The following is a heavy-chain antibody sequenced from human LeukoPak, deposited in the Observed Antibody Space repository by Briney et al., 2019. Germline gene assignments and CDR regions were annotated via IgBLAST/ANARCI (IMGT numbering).Heavy chain of an antibody. V-gene: IGHV3-33*06. CDR3: AKIRAARPGY. J-gene: IGHJ4*02. D-gene: IGHD6-6*01. CDR1: GFTFSSYG. CDR2: IWYDGSNK. Sequence: GRSLRLSCAASGFTFSSYGMHWVRQAPGKGLEWVAVIWYDGSNKYYADSVKGRFTISRDNSKNTLYLQMHSLRPEDTAIYYCAKIRAARPGYWGQGTLVTVSS.